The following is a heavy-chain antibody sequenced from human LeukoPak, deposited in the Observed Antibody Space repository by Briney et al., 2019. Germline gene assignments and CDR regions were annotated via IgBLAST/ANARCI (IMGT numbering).Heavy chain of an antibody. CDR2: IYYSGST. Sequence: PSETLSLTCTVSGGSISSYYWSWIRQPPGKGLEWIGYIYYSGSTNYNPSLKSRVTISVDTSKNQFSLKLSSVTAADTAVYYCARVNRRDYYYMDVWGKGTTVTVSS. CDR3: ARVNRRDYYYMDV. J-gene: IGHJ6*03. V-gene: IGHV4-59*01. CDR1: GGSISSYY. D-gene: IGHD1-14*01.